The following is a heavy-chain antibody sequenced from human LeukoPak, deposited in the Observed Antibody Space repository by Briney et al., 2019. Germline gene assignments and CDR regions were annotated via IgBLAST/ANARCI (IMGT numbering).Heavy chain of an antibody. CDR1: GYAIISGGFS. J-gene: IGHJ5*02. CDR3: AREGGLRITIFESREGTFDP. Sequence: SETLSLTCTVSGYAIISGGFSWNWIRQPPGKGLEWIGCIYDRGPAHYNPSLKSRVTISVDTSKNQFSLKLSSVTAADTAVYYCAREGGLRITIFESREGTFDPWGQGTLVTVSS. V-gene: IGHV4-30-2*01. CDR2: IYDRGPA. D-gene: IGHD3-9*01.